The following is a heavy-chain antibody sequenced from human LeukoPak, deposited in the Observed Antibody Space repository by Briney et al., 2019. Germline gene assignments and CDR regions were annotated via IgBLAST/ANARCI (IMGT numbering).Heavy chain of an antibody. CDR2: ISGGVGST. J-gene: IGHJ4*02. CDR3: AKDLDIVATITGN. CDR1: GFTFSSYA. D-gene: IGHD5-12*01. Sequence: GGSLRLSCAASGFTFSSYAMSWVRQAPGKGLEWVSSISGGVGSTYYADSVKGRFTISRDNSKNTLYLQMNSLRAEDTAVYYCAKDLDIVATITGNWGQGTLVTVSS. V-gene: IGHV3-23*01.